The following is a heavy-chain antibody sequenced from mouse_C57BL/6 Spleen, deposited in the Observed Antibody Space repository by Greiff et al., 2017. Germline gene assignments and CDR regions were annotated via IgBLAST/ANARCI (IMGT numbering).Heavy chain of an antibody. Sequence: EVMLVESGEGLVKPGGSLKLSCAASGFTFSSYAMSWVRQTPEKRLEWVAYISSGDDYIYYADTVKGRFTISRDNARNTLYLQMSSLKSEDTAMYYCTRDYSAFDYWGQGTTLTVSS. J-gene: IGHJ2*01. CDR1: GFTFSSYA. CDR3: TRDYSAFDY. CDR2: ISSGDDYI. D-gene: IGHD1-1*01. V-gene: IGHV5-9-1*02.